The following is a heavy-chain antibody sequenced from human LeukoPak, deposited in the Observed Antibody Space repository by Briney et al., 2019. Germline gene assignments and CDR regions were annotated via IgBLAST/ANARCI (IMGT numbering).Heavy chain of an antibody. D-gene: IGHD6-13*01. CDR2: IYYSGST. V-gene: IGHV4-39*07. Sequence: SATLSLTCTVSGDSIGSSSLFWAWIRQPPGKGLEWIGSIYYSGSTYYNPSLKSRVTISVDTSKSQFSLKLSSVTAADTAVYYCARSGYSSSWLFDYWGQGTLVTVSS. CDR3: ARSGYSSSWLFDY. CDR1: GDSIGSSSLF. J-gene: IGHJ4*02.